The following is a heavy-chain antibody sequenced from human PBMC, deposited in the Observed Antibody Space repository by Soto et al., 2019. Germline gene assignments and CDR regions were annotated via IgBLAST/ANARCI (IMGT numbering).Heavy chain of an antibody. V-gene: IGHV3-49*03. J-gene: IGHJ4*02. CDR3: TRVDGYMRDALDY. CDR2: IRSKAYGGTT. CDR1: GFTFGDYA. Sequence: GGSLRLSCTASGFTFGDYAMSWFRQAPGKGLEWVGFIRSKAYGGTTEYAASVKGRFTISRDDSKSIAYLQMNSLKTEDTAVYYCTRVDGYMRDALDYWGQGTLVTVSS. D-gene: IGHD5-12*01.